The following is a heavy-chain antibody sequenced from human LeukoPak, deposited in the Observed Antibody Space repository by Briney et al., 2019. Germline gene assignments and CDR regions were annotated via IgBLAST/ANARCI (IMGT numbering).Heavy chain of an antibody. J-gene: IGHJ4*02. D-gene: IGHD6-13*01. V-gene: IGHV3-66*01. CDR1: GFTVSSNY. Sequence: GGSLRLSCAASGFTVSSNYMSWVRQAPGKGLEWVSVIYSGGSTYYADSVKGRFTISRDNSKNTLYLQMNSLRAEDTAVYYCARVIAAAGTRFDYWGQGTLVTVSS. CDR3: ARVIAAAGTRFDY. CDR2: IYSGGST.